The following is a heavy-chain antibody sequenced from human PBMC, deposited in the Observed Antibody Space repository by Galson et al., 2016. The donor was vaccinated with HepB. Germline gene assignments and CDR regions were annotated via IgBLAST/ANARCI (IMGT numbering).Heavy chain of an antibody. V-gene: IGHV3-23*01. Sequence: SLRLSCAASGFTFSNYAMNWVRQAPGKGLEWVSAISGRGGSTFYAESVKGRFTISRDNSKNKLYLQMNSLRAEDTAVYYCVRDRATYDSSGYWFDYWGQGALVTVSS. CDR2: ISGRGGST. CDR3: VRDRATYDSSGYWFDY. D-gene: IGHD3-22*01. CDR1: GFTFSNYA. J-gene: IGHJ4*02.